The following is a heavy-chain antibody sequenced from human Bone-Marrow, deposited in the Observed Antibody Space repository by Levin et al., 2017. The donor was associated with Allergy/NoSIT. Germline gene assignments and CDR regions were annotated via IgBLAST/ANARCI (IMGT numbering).Heavy chain of an antibody. CDR3: TRVHDYGDSAYYYYYYYHMDV. CDR1: GFPFSDSA. J-gene: IGHJ6*03. CDR2: IRTNSNSYAT. D-gene: IGHD4-17*01. V-gene: IGHV3-73*01. Sequence: LSLTCAASGFPFSDSAVHWVRQASGKGLEWVGHIRTNSNSYATAYAASMNGRFTISRDDSKNVAYLHINSLKTEDTAVYFCTRVHDYGDSAYYYYYYYHMDVWGKGTSVTVSS.